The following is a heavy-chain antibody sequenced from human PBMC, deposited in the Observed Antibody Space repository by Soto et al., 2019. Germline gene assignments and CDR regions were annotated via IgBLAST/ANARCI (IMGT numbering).Heavy chain of an antibody. CDR3: DSSSIYGMDV. CDR1: GGSISSGYYY. J-gene: IGHJ6*02. D-gene: IGHD3-9*01. V-gene: IGHV4-30-4*01. Sequence: SETLSLTCSVSGGSISSGYYYWSWIRQPPGKGLEWIGNIYYSGNTYYNPSLKSRLIISVDTSKNQFSLKLGSVTAADTAVYYCDSSSIYGMDVWGQGTTVTVSS. CDR2: IYYSGNT.